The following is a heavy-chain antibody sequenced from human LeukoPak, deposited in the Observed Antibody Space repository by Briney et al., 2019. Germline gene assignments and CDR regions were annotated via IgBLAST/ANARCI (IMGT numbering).Heavy chain of an antibody. D-gene: IGHD3-10*02. V-gene: IGHV3-30*04. CDR2: ISYDGSTK. Sequence: PGGSLRLSCAASGFTFTNYPIHWVRQAPGKGLEWEPVISYDGSTKYYTDSVKGRFSISRDNSKNTQHLQMNNLRSEDTAVYYCARGPQYYYVWFDPWGQGTLVTVSS. CDR1: GFTFTNYP. J-gene: IGHJ5*02. CDR3: ARGPQYYYVWFDP.